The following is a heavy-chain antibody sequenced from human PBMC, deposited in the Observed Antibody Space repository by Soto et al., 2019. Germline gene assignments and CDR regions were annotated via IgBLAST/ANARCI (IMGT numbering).Heavy chain of an antibody. Sequence: GGSLRLSCAASGFTFSSYAMSWVRQAPGKGLEWVSAISGSGGSTYYADSVKGRFTISRDNSKNTLCLQMNSLRAEDTAVYYCAKGSCTNGVCYTAWFDPWGQGTLVTVSS. CDR3: AKGSCTNGVCYTAWFDP. D-gene: IGHD2-8*01. CDR1: GFTFSSYA. J-gene: IGHJ5*02. CDR2: ISGSGGST. V-gene: IGHV3-23*01.